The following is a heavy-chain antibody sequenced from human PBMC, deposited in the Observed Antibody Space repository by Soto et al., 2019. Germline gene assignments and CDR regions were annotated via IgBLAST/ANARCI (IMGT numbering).Heavy chain of an antibody. CDR1: GGSVSSGAYY. CDR3: ARARLRAVYAFDI. V-gene: IGHV4-31*03. Sequence: PSETLSLTCTFSGGSVSSGAYYWTWIRQRPGKGLEWIGYIYYSGSTYYSPSLKSRLSISLDTSKNQFSLRLSSVTAADTAMYYCARARLRAVYAFDIWGQGTMVTVSS. J-gene: IGHJ3*02. CDR2: IYYSGST. D-gene: IGHD5-12*01.